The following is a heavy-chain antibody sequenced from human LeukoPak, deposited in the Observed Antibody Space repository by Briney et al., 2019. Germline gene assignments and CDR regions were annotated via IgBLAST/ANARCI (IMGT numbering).Heavy chain of an antibody. J-gene: IGHJ3*02. Sequence: GGSLRLSCAASGFTFSSYEMNWVRQAPGKGLEWVSTISVSGGSTYYADSVKGRFTISRDNSKNTLYLQMNSLRAEDTAVYYCAKGGARTFHIWGQGTMVTVSS. V-gene: IGHV3-23*01. CDR1: GFTFSSYE. CDR2: ISVSGGST. CDR3: AKGGARTFHI. D-gene: IGHD6-25*01.